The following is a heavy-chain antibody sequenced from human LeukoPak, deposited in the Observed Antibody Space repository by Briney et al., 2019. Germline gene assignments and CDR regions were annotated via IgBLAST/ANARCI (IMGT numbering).Heavy chain of an antibody. J-gene: IGHJ6*03. D-gene: IGHD6-13*01. V-gene: IGHV1-69*12. Sequence: QVQLVQSGAEVKKPGSSVKVSCKASGGTFSSHGVSWVRQAPGQGLEWMGGIIIIVDTAKYAQKFQGRVTITADESTKTDHMELSSLRSEDTAVYYCERCLLIAAAPGKLLLSERGGATKWYYMDVWGKGTTVTVSS. CDR1: GGTFSSHG. CDR3: ERCLLIAAAPGKLLLSERGGATKWYYMDV. CDR2: IIIIVDTA.